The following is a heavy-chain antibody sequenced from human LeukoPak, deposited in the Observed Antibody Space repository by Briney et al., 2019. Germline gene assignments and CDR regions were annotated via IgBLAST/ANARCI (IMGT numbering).Heavy chain of an antibody. Sequence: ASVKVSCKASGGTFSSYAISWVRQAPGQGLEWMGRIIPIFGIANYAQKFQGRVTFTADKSTSTAYMELSSLRSEDTAVYYCARDPGRTRDAFDIWGQGTMVTVSS. D-gene: IGHD1-1*01. CDR2: IIPIFGIA. J-gene: IGHJ3*02. CDR3: ARDPGRTRDAFDI. V-gene: IGHV1-69*04. CDR1: GGTFSSYA.